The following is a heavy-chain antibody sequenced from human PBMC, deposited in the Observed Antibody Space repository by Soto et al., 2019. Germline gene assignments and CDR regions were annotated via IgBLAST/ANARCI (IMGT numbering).Heavy chain of an antibody. CDR3: VRCYCSVVSCYACWHFDL. D-gene: IGHD2-15*01. Sequence: QVQLVQSGGEVKKPGASVKVSCQASGYTFSDYAISWVRQAPGQGLEWMGWISASTRNTDQAQNFQGRVIMTLDTTTNTAYMELRSLRSDDTAVYYCVRCYCSVVSCYACWHFDLGGRGTLVTVSS. CDR1: GYTFSDYA. J-gene: IGHJ2*01. CDR2: ISASTRNT. V-gene: IGHV1-18*01.